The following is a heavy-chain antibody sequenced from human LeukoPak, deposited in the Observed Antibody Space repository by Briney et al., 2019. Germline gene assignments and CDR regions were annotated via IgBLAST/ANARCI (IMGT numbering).Heavy chain of an antibody. J-gene: IGHJ3*02. CDR3: ARELDYYDSSGSPPVAFDI. Sequence: GASVKVSCKASGYTFTGYYMHWVRQAPGQGLEWMGWINPNSGGTNYAQKFQGRVTMTRDTSISTAYMELSRLRSDDTAVYYCARELDYYDSSGSPPVAFDIWGQGTMVTVSS. V-gene: IGHV1-2*02. CDR2: INPNSGGT. D-gene: IGHD3-22*01. CDR1: GYTFTGYY.